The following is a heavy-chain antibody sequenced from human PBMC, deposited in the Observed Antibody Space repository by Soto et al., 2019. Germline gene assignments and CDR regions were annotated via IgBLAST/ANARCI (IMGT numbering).Heavy chain of an antibody. CDR2: ISYDGSNK. CDR3: AKDQGSSSVSMDV. D-gene: IGHD6-13*01. J-gene: IGHJ6*02. CDR1: GFTFSSYG. Sequence: GGSLRLSCAASGFTFSSYGMHWVRQAPGKGLEWAAVISYDGSNKYYADSVKGRFTISRDNSKNTLYLQMNSLRAEDTAVYYCAKDQGSSSVSMDVWGQGTTVTVSS. V-gene: IGHV3-30*18.